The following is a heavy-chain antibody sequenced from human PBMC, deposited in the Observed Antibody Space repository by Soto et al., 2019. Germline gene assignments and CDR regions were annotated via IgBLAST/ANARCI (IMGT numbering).Heavy chain of an antibody. D-gene: IGHD3-22*01. J-gene: IGHJ6*02. CDR1: GYSFTGYY. V-gene: IGHV1-2*02. CDR2: INPNSGGT. Sequence: ASVTVSCKASGYSFTGYYMHWVRQAPGQGLEWMGWINPNSGGTNYAQKFQGRVTMTRDTSISTAYMELSRLRSEDTAVYYCARGDYYDSSGVYGMDVRGQGTTVTVSS. CDR3: ARGDYYDSSGVYGMDV.